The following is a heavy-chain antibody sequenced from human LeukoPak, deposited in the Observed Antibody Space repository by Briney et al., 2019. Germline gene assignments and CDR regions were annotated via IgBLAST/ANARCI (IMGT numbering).Heavy chain of an antibody. Sequence: PGRSLRLSCAASGFTFDDYAMHWVRQAPGKGLEWVSGISWNSGSIGYADSVKSRFTISRDDAKNSLYLQMNSLRAEDTAVYYCARDNYHHAFDIGGQGTMVTVSS. V-gene: IGHV3-9*01. J-gene: IGHJ3*02. CDR1: GFTFDDYA. D-gene: IGHD1-26*01. CDR2: ISWNSGSI. CDR3: ARDNYHHAFDI.